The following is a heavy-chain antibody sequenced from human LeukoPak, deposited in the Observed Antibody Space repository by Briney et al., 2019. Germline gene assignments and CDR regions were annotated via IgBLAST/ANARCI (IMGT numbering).Heavy chain of an antibody. CDR2: IYYSGST. D-gene: IGHD3-22*01. V-gene: IGHV4-39*01. CDR1: GGSISSSSYY. J-gene: IGHJ4*02. CDR3: ARLSVYYYDTYGYIDF. Sequence: SETLSLTCTVSGGSISSSSYYWGWIRQPPGKGLEWIGNIYYSGSTYYNPSVKSRVTISVDTSKNQFSLKLSSVTAADMAVYYCARLSVYYYDTYGYIDFWGQGTLVTVSS.